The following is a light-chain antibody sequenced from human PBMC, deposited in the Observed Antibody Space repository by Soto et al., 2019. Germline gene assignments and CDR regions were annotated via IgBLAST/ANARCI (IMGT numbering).Light chain of an antibody. CDR1: SSDVGGYNS. Sequence: QSALTQPPSASVSPGQSVTISCTGTSSDVGGYNSVCWYQQHPGKGPNLMIYEDSLRPSGVPDRFSGSKSGTTASLTVSGLQAEDEADYYCSSYTDSMNLVVFGGGTKLTVL. CDR2: EDS. J-gene: IGLJ3*02. V-gene: IGLV2-8*01. CDR3: SSYTDSMNLVV.